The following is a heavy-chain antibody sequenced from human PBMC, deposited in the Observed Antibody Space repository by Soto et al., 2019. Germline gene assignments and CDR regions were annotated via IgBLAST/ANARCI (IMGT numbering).Heavy chain of an antibody. CDR1: GYTLSEIA. Sequence: QVQLVQSGTEVKKPGASVKVSCKVSGYTLSEIAMHWVRQAPGKGFEWMGGFDPEEGETIYAQKLQGRVTMTEDRSTDTAYMELSSLKSDDTAVYFCATDTGCGYWGQGTLITVS. CDR3: ATDTGCGY. V-gene: IGHV1-24*01. J-gene: IGHJ4*02. D-gene: IGHD4-17*01. CDR2: FDPEEGET.